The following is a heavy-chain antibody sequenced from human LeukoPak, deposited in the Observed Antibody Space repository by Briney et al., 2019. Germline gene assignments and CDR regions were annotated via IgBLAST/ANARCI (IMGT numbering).Heavy chain of an antibody. D-gene: IGHD6-13*01. V-gene: IGHV3-74*01. J-gene: IGHJ6*02. CDR3: ARYSSSWSSYYYYGMDV. Sequence: GGSLRLSCAASGFTFSTYWMHWVRQAPGKGLVWVARKGDGSSTIYADSVKGRFTISRDNAKNSLYLQMNSLRAEDTAVYYCARYSSSWSSYYYYGMDVWGQGTTVTVSS. CDR1: GFTFSTYW. CDR2: KGDGSST.